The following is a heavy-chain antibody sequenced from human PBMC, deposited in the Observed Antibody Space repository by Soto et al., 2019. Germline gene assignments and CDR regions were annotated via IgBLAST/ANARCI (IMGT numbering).Heavy chain of an antibody. V-gene: IGHV4-4*02. CDR3: ARATIEYYDSSGYGLGYYYYGMDV. CDR1: GGSISSSNW. CDR2: IYHSGST. Sequence: SETLSLTCAVSGGSISSSNWWSWVRQPPGKGLEWIGEIYHSGSTNYNPSLKSRVTISVDKSKNQFSLKLSSVTAADTAVYYCARATIEYYDSSGYGLGYYYYGMDVWGQGTTVTVS. D-gene: IGHD3-22*01. J-gene: IGHJ6*02.